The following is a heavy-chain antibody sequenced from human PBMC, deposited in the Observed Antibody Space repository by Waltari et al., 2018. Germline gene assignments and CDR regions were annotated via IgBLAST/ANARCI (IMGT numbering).Heavy chain of an antibody. V-gene: IGHV3-48*01. CDR2: ISSSSSTI. CDR1: GFTFSSYS. D-gene: IGHD6-19*01. J-gene: IGHJ4*02. CDR3: ARDTSGWFDY. Sequence: EVQLVESGGGLVQPGGSLRLSCAASGFTFSSYSMNWVRQAPGKGLEVVSYISSSSSTIYYADSVKGRFTISRDNAKNSLYLQMNSLRAEDTAVYYCARDTSGWFDYWGQGTLVTVSS.